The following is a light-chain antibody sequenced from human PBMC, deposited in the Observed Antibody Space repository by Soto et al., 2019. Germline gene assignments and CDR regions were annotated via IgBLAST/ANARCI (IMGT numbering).Light chain of an antibody. CDR1: SGNIGSNY. CDR2: EDD. CDR3: QSYDSSTPVV. V-gene: IGLV6-57*04. Sequence: NFMLTQPHSVSESPGKTVTISCTRSSGNIGSNYVQWYQQRPGSAPTTLIYEDDQRPSGVPDRFSGSIDRSSNSASLTISGLTTEDEADYYCQSYDSSTPVVFGGGTKVTVL. J-gene: IGLJ2*01.